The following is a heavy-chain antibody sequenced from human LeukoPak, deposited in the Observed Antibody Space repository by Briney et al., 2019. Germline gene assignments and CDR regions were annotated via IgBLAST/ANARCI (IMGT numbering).Heavy chain of an antibody. Sequence: GGSLRLSCTASGFTFADYTMHWVRQAPGKGLEWISLISWDGGSTYYADSVKGRFTISRDNSKNSLYLQMNSLRTEDTALYYCAKDNLDSYYGMDVWGQGTTVTVSS. CDR3: AKDNLDSYYGMDV. CDR2: ISWDGGST. CDR1: GFTFADYT. D-gene: IGHD3-22*01. J-gene: IGHJ6*02. V-gene: IGHV3-43*01.